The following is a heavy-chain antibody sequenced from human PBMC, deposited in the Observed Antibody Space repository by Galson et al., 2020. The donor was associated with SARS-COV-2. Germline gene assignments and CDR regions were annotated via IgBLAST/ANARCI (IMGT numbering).Heavy chain of an antibody. Sequence: GGSLRLSCAASGFTFSSYAMHWVRQAPGKGLEWVAVISYDGSNKYYADSVKGRFTISRDNSKNTLYLQMNSLRAEDTAVYYCASVGGGYYLGYFDYWGQGTLVTVSS. J-gene: IGHJ4*02. CDR2: ISYDGSNK. CDR3: ASVGGGYYLGYFDY. D-gene: IGHD3-22*01. CDR1: GFTFSSYA. V-gene: IGHV3-30*04.